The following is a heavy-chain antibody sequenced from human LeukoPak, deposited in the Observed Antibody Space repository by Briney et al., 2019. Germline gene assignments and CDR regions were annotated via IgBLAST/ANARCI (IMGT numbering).Heavy chain of an antibody. Sequence: GGSLRLSCAASGFTFSSYAVRWVRQAPGKGLEWVSSISASGGSTYYADSVKARFTISRDNSKNTLYLQMNSLRAEDTALYYCASRGQTGTTRYFDSWGQGTLVTVSS. CDR2: ISASGGST. J-gene: IGHJ4*02. CDR3: ASRGQTGTTRYFDS. CDR1: GFTFSSYA. V-gene: IGHV3-23*01. D-gene: IGHD1-1*01.